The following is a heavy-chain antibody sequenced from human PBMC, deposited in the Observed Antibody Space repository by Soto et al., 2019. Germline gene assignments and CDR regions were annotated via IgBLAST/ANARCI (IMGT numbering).Heavy chain of an antibody. V-gene: IGHV1-69*04. CDR2: IIPILDIT. D-gene: IGHD1-1*01. CDR1: GGTFSSYP. J-gene: IGHJ4*02. Sequence: SVEVSCRASGGTFSSYPISWVRQAPGQGLEWMGRIIPILDITDYAQRFQGRVTITADKSTSTAYMELSSLSSDDKAVYYCVTDPEPRNTTGYYFGDWCKGCIVAVP. CDR3: VTDPEPRNTTGYYFGD.